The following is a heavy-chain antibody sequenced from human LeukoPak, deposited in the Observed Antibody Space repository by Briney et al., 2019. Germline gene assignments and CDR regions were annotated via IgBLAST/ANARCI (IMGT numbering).Heavy chain of an antibody. CDR2: MNPNSGNT. CDR1: GYTFTSYD. Sequence: ASVKVSCKASGYTFTSYDINWVRQATGQGLEWMGRMNPNSGNTGYAQKFQGRVTMTRNTSISTAYMELSSLRSEDTAVYYCARGQDYCSSTSCSSDYWGQGTLVTVSS. V-gene: IGHV1-8*01. J-gene: IGHJ4*02. D-gene: IGHD2-2*01. CDR3: ARGQDYCSSTSCSSDY.